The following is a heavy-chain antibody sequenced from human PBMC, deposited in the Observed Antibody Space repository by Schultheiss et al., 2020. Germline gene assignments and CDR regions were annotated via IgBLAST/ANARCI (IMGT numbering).Heavy chain of an antibody. Sequence: SCAVYGGSFSGYYWSWIRQPPGKGLEWIGEINHSGSTNYNPSLKSRVTISVDTSKNQFSLKLSSVTAADTAVYYCARGRRLQRYYYYYGMDVWGQGTTVTVSS. D-gene: IGHD6-25*01. V-gene: IGHV4-34*01. CDR2: INHSGST. J-gene: IGHJ6*02. CDR1: GGSFSGYY. CDR3: ARGRRLQRYYYYYGMDV.